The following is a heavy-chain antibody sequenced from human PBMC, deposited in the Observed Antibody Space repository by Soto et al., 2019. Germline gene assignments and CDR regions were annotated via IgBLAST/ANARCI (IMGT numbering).Heavy chain of an antibody. CDR3: ARTECSSTSCYNYYYYGMDV. D-gene: IGHD2-2*01. J-gene: IGHJ6*02. Sequence: ASVKVSCKTSGYSFTKYGLHWVRQAPGRRLEWMGWINPGNGDTKYSQKFQGRVTITRDTSATTAYMELSSLRSEDSAVFYCARTECSSTSCYNYYYYGMDVWGQGTTVTVSS. CDR2: INPGNGDT. CDR1: GYSFTKYG. V-gene: IGHV1-3*01.